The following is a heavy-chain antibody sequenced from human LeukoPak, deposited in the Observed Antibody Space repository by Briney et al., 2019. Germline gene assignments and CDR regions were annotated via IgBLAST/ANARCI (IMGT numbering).Heavy chain of an antibody. D-gene: IGHD3-10*01. V-gene: IGHV3-30*02. Sequence: GGSLRLSCAASGFTFSNYGMFWVRQAPGKGLDWVAFIRFDGGHKYYADSVKGRFTISRDNSKNTLYLQMNSLRAEDTAVYYCAKLLMAMVRGVDIDCWGQGTLVTVSS. CDR3: AKLLMAMVRGVDIDC. CDR1: GFTFSNYG. J-gene: IGHJ4*02. CDR2: IRFDGGHK.